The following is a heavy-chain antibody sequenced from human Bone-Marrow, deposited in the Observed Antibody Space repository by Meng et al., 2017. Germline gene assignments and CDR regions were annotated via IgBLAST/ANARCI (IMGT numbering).Heavy chain of an antibody. V-gene: IGHV3-74*01. Sequence: DVNRVDAGWTLVRPRGATIHSCTAPGFPFSSYWVHWFRQAPGKGPIWVSRINTDGSSTDYADSVKGRFTISRDNAKNTLYLQMNSLRAEDTAMYYCARFTPFDYWGQGTLVTVSS. CDR3: ARFTPFDY. CDR1: GFPFSSYW. J-gene: IGHJ4*02. CDR2: INTDGSST.